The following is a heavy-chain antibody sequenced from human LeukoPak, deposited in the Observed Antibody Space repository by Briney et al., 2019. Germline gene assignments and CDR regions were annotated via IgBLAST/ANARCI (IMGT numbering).Heavy chain of an antibody. V-gene: IGHV5-51*01. CDR2: IFPGDSDT. J-gene: IGHJ3*02. CDR1: GYVSTTCW. CDR3: PIARPMAACSNDGCAI. D-gene: IGHD6-13*01. Sequence: GESLKISSKGSGYVSTTCWIGWVRQMPGKGLEWMAIIFPGDSDTRYSPSFRGQVTISVDKSINTAYLQWRSLKAPDTAMYYLPIARPMAACSNDGCAISGQGTMVTVSS.